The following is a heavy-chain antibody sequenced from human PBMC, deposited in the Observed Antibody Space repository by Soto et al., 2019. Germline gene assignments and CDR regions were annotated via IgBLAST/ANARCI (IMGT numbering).Heavy chain of an antibody. CDR2: IKQDGGEK. V-gene: IGHV3-7*01. D-gene: IGHD6-19*01. CDR3: ARGQGCADY. Sequence: EVQLVESGGGLVQPGGSLRLSCVAAGFNISANWMSWVRQAPGKGLEWVANIKQDGGEKNYVDSVKGRFTISRDNADNSLFLQMNSLRADDTAVYYCARGQGCADYWGQGTLVTVSS. J-gene: IGHJ4*02. CDR1: GFNISANW.